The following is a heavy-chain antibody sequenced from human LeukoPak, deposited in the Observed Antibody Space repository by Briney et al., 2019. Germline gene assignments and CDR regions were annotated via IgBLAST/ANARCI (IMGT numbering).Heavy chain of an antibody. Sequence: SQTLSLTCTVSGGSISRFYWSWIRQPPGKGLEWIGHIHYSGSTNYNPSLKSRDTMSVDTSKNQFSLRLSSVTAADTAVYYCARATGSYSYMDVWGKGATVTVSS. D-gene: IGHD1-26*01. J-gene: IGHJ6*03. CDR1: GGSISRFY. CDR2: IHYSGST. CDR3: ARATGSYSYMDV. V-gene: IGHV4-59*01.